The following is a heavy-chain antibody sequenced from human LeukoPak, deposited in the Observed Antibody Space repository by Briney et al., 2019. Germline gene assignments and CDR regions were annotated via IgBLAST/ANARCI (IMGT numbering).Heavy chain of an antibody. D-gene: IGHD5-24*01. CDR2: IWYDGSNK. CDR1: GFTFSSYG. J-gene: IGHJ4*02. Sequence: GRSLRLSCAASGFTFSSYGMHWVRQAPGKGLEWVAVIWYDGSNKYYADSVKGRFTISRDNSKNTLYLQMNSLRAEDTAVYYCAREGRDGYVDYWGQGTLVTVSS. V-gene: IGHV3-33*01. CDR3: AREGRDGYVDY.